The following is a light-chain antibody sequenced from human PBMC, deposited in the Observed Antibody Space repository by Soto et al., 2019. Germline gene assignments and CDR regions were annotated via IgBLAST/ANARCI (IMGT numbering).Light chain of an antibody. CDR3: QQYGSSPST. J-gene: IGKJ5*01. CDR1: QSVGSR. V-gene: IGKV3-20*01. CDR2: GAS. Sequence: ENVLTQSPGTLSLSPGDRATLSCWASQSVGSRLAWYQQKPGQAPRLLISGASSRATGIPDRFSGSGSATDFTLTISRLEPEDFAVYYCQQYGSSPSTFGQGTRLEIK.